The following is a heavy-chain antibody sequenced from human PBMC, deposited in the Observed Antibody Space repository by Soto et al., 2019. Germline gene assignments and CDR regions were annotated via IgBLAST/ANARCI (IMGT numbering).Heavy chain of an antibody. Sequence: SETLSLTCTVSGGSISSYYWSWIRQPPGKGLEWIGYIYYSGSTNYNPSLKSRVTISVDTSKNQFSLKLSSVTAADTAVYYCASIVAVAGPTRSFDIWRQGTMVTVS. CDR1: GGSISSYY. D-gene: IGHD6-19*01. J-gene: IGHJ3*02. CDR2: IYYSGST. V-gene: IGHV4-59*01. CDR3: ASIVAVAGPTRSFDI.